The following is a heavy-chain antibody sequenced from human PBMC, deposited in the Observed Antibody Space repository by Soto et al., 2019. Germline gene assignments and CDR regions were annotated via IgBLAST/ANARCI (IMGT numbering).Heavy chain of an antibody. J-gene: IGHJ6*02. Sequence: AASVKVSCKASGYTFTSYAMHWVRQAPGQRLEWMGWINAGNGNTKYSQKFQGRVTITRDTSASTAYMELSSLRSEDTAVYYCARKCNRCIPGYDFWSGQGGYYYGMDVWGQGTTVTVSS. CDR3: ARKCNRCIPGYDFWSGQGGYYYGMDV. V-gene: IGHV1-3*01. CDR1: GYTFTSYA. CDR2: INAGNGNT. D-gene: IGHD3-3*01.